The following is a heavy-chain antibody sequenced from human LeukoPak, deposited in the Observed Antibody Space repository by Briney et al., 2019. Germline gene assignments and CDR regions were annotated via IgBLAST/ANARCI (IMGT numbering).Heavy chain of an antibody. Sequence: GGSLRLSCAASGFTFSSYTMNWVRQAPGKGLEWDSSISSSSSYIYYVDSVKGRFTISRDNAKKSLYLQMNSLRAEDTALYYCARDGDTVLTRGYYYYMDVWGKGTTVTVSS. J-gene: IGHJ6*03. CDR2: ISSSSSYI. CDR3: ARDGDTVLTRGYYYYMDV. V-gene: IGHV3-21*01. CDR1: GFTFSSYT. D-gene: IGHD4-23*01.